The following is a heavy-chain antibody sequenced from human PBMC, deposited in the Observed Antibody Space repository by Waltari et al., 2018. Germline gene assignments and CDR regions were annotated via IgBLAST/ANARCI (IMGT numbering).Heavy chain of an antibody. Sequence: EVQLVESGGGLVQPGDSLRLSCAASGFSFSTLWMSWVRQAPGKGVEWVDNIKRYGREQYYRDSVKGRVTVSRDNAKSSLYLQMNSLRAEDTAIYYCVRGGLTSSWYWIFWGQGTPVTVSS. J-gene: IGHJ4*02. CDR2: IKRYGREQ. D-gene: IGHD6-13*01. V-gene: IGHV3-7*01. CDR1: GFSFSTLW. CDR3: VRGGLTSSWYWIF.